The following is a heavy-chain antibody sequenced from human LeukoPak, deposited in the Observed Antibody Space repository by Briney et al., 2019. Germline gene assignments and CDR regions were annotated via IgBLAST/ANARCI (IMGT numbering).Heavy chain of an antibody. Sequence: GGSLRLSCAASGFTFSSYEMNWVRQAPGKGLEWVSYISSSGSTIYYADSVKGRFTISRDNAKNSLYLQMNSLRAEDTAVYYCASCPKGGSCHFDYWGQGTLVTVSS. J-gene: IGHJ4*02. CDR3: ASCPKGGSCHFDY. CDR1: GFTFSSYE. D-gene: IGHD2-15*01. V-gene: IGHV3-48*03. CDR2: ISSSGSTI.